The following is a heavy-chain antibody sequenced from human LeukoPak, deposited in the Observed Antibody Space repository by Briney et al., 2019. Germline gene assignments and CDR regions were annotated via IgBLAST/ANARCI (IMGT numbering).Heavy chain of an antibody. CDR3: ARVNWSGYDFRGAFDI. Sequence: SETLSLTCTVSGGSISTYYWSWIRQPPGKGLEWIGYIYYSGSTNYNPSLKSRVTISVDTSKNQFSLKLSSVTAADTAVYYCARVNWSGYDFRGAFDIWGQGTMVTVSS. V-gene: IGHV4-59*01. D-gene: IGHD5-12*01. CDR2: IYYSGST. CDR1: GGSISTYY. J-gene: IGHJ3*02.